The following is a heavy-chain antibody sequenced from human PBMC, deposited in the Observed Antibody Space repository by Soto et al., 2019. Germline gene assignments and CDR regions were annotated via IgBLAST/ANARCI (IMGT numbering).Heavy chain of an antibody. J-gene: IGHJ6*03. CDR3: ARGGKDIVVVPAAREAHYYYYMDV. CDR2: IYPGDSDT. CDR1: WYSFTHYW. D-gene: IGHD2-2*01. V-gene: IGHV5-51*01. Sequence: GGFLEISCTGSWYSFTHYWIRWGRQIPGKRPGGVGIIYPGDSDTRYSPSFQGQVTISADKSISTAYLQWSSLKASDTAMYYCARGGKDIVVVPAAREAHYYYYMDVWGKGTTVTVSS.